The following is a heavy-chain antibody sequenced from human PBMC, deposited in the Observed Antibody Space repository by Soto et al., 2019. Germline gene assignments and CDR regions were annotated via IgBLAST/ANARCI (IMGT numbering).Heavy chain of an antibody. J-gene: IGHJ6*02. V-gene: IGHV1-18*01. CDR3: ARDYDILTGYPYYYGMDV. CDR2: ISAYNGNT. CDR1: GYTFTSYG. Sequence: QVQLVQSGAEVKKPGASVKVSCKASGYTFTSYGISWVRQAPGQGLEWMGWISAYNGNTNYAQKLQGRVTMTTDTXTXTXXMELRSLGSDDTAVYYCARDYDILTGYPYYYGMDVWGQGTTVTVSS. D-gene: IGHD3-9*01.